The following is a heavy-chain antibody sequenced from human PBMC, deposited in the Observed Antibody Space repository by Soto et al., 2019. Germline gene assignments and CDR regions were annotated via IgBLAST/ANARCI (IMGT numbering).Heavy chain of an antibody. D-gene: IGHD5-12*01. J-gene: IGHJ6*02. Sequence: GGSLRLSCAASGFTFSDYYMSWIRQAPGKGLEWVSYISSSSSYTNYADSVKGRFTISRDNAKNSLYLQMNSLRAEDTAVYYCATVDLYYGMDVWGQGTTVTVSS. CDR1: GFTFSDYY. CDR2: ISSSSSYT. CDR3: ATVDLYYGMDV. V-gene: IGHV3-11*06.